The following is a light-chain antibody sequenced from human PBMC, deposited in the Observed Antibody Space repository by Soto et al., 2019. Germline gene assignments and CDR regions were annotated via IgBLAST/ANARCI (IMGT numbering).Light chain of an antibody. CDR2: KAS. V-gene: IGKV1-5*03. Sequence: DIQMTQSPSTLAASLGDRVTITCGASQSISSWLAWYQQKPGKAPKLLIYKASSLESGVPSRFSGSGSGTEFTLTISSLPPDDFATYYCQQYNSYSGTFGQGTKVDNK. CDR3: QQYNSYSGT. CDR1: QSISSW. J-gene: IGKJ1*01.